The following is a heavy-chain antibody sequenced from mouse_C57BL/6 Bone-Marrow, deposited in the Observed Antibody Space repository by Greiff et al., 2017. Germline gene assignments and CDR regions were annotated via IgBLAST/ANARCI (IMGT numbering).Heavy chain of an antibody. J-gene: IGHJ2*01. CDR3: ARYQYYGSSYDIDY. CDR2: IYPGDGDT. Sequence: VQLQESGPELVKPGASVKISCKASGYAFSSSWMNWVKQRPGKGLEWIGRIYPGDGDTNYNGKFKGKATLTADKSSSTAYMQLSSLTSEDSAVYFCARYQYYGSSYDIDYWGQGTTLTVSS. CDR1: GYAFSSSW. D-gene: IGHD1-1*01. V-gene: IGHV1-82*01.